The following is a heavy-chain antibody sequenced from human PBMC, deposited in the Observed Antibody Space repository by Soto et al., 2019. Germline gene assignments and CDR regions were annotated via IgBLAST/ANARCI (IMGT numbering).Heavy chain of an antibody. CDR2: INAGNGNT. D-gene: IGHD1-7*01. Sequence: ASVKVSCKASGYTFTSYAMHWVRQAPGQRLEWMGWINAGNGNTKYSQKFQGRVTITRDTSASTAYMELSSLRSEDTAVYYCARDGIITGTQNYYYYMDVWGKGTTVTVSS. CDR1: GYTFTSYA. V-gene: IGHV1-3*01. CDR3: ARDGIITGTQNYYYYMDV. J-gene: IGHJ6*03.